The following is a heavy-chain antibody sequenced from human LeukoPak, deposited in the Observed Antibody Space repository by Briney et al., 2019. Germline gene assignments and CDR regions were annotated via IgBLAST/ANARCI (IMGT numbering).Heavy chain of an antibody. V-gene: IGHV3-11*01. CDR1: GFTLSDYY. D-gene: IGHD3/OR15-3a*01. Sequence: GGSPRLSCAASGFTLSDYYMSWFRLAPGKGLEWVSYSSSSGSTIYYADSVKGRFAISRDNAKNSLYLQMNSLRAEDTAVYYCARRRDFIDYWGQGTLVTVSS. CDR2: SSSSGSTI. CDR3: ARRRDFIDY. J-gene: IGHJ4*02.